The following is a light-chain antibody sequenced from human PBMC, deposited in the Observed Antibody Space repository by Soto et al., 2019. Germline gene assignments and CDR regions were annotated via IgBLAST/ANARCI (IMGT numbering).Light chain of an antibody. CDR3: QSYDSSLSAVV. J-gene: IGLJ2*01. CDR1: SSNIGAGYD. CDR2: VNS. Sequence: QPVLTQPPSVSGAPGQRVTISCTGSSSNIGAGYDVHWYQQLQRTAPKLPIYVNSNRPSGVPDRFSGSKSGTSASLAITGLQAEDEADYYCQSYDSSLSAVVFGGGTKLTVL. V-gene: IGLV1-40*01.